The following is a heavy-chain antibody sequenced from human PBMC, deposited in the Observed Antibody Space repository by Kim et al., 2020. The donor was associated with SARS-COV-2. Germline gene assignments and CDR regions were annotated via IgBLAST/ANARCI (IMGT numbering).Heavy chain of an antibody. CDR2: ISYDGSNK. J-gene: IGHJ6*01. V-gene: IGHV3-30*03. CDR1: GFTFSSYG. Sequence: GGSQRLSCAASGFTFSSYGMHWVRQAPGKGLERVAVISYDGSNKYYADSVKGRFTISRDNSKNTLYLQMNSLRAEDTAVYYCARDKTVHIAYYYYYGMDV. D-gene: IGHD2-21*01. CDR3: ARDKTVHIAYYYYYGMDV.